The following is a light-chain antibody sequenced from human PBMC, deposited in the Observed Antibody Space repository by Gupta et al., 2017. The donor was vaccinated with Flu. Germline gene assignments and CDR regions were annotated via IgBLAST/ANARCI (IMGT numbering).Light chain of an antibody. V-gene: IGLV3-1*01. CDR1: KLGDVF. CDR3: QAWDSITYV. Sequence: SCELTQPLSVSVSPEQPVSITCSGNKLGDVFVSGHNQNPVQSLVLVIYDDSRRPSASPERFSGSNSATTATLTIQGTEDMDEDDYYCQAWDSITYVFGTGTKLTVL. J-gene: IGLJ1*01. CDR2: DDS.